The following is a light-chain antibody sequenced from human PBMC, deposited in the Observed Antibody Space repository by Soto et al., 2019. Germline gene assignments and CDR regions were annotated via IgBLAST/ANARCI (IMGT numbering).Light chain of an antibody. Sequence: EIVLTQSPATLSLSPGERATLSCRASQSVSTSLAWYQQKPGQAPKLLIYDASNRATDIPARFSGSGSGTAFTLTISSLEPEDFAVYYCQQRSNWPSTFGQGTKLEIK. J-gene: IGKJ2*01. CDR2: DAS. CDR3: QQRSNWPST. CDR1: QSVSTS. V-gene: IGKV3-11*01.